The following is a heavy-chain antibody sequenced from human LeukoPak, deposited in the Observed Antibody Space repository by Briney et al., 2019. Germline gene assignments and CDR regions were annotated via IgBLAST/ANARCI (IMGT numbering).Heavy chain of an antibody. CDR3: ARAQGYCSGGSCYRSGYNWFDP. Sequence: SETLSLTCAVSGYSISSGYYWGWIRQPPGKGLEWIGSIYHSGSTYYNPSLKSRVTISVDTSKNQFSLKLSSVTAADTAVYYCARAQGYCSGGSCYRSGYNWFDPWGLGTLVTVSS. V-gene: IGHV4-38-2*01. CDR2: IYHSGST. CDR1: GYSISSGYY. D-gene: IGHD2-15*01. J-gene: IGHJ5*02.